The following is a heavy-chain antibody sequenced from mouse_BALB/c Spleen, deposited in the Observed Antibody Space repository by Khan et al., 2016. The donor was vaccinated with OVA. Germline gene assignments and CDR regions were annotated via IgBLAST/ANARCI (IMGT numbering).Heavy chain of an antibody. CDR3: ARSVTITTVVATDFDY. CDR2: ISYSGRT. V-gene: IGHV3-2*02. D-gene: IGHD1-1*01. J-gene: IGHJ2*01. Sequence: EVQLQESGPGLVKPSQSLSLTCTVTGYSITSDYAWNWIRQFPGNKLEWMGYISYSGRTSYNPSLKSRISITRDTSKNTSFLQLNSVTTEDTATDYCARSVTITTVVATDFDYWGQGTTLTVSS. CDR1: GYSITSDYA.